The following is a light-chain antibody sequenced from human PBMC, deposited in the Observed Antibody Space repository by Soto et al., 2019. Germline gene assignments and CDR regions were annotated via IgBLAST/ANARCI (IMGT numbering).Light chain of an antibody. CDR1: QSVRDN. CDR3: QHYNFWPHT. J-gene: IGKJ2*01. V-gene: IGKV3-15*01. CDR2: RAS. Sequence: EILLTQSPATLAVSPGEGATLSCRASQSVRDNLAWYQQKPGQAPRLLIYRASTRATGVPARFRGSGSGTEFTLTISSLQSEDVSVYFCQHYNFWPHTFGQGTKVDIK.